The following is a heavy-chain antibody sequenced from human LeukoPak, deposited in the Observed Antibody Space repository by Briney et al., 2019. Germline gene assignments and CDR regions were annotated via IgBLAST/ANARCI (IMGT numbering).Heavy chain of an antibody. V-gene: IGHV4-38-2*02. CDR3: ALAAAGSFDY. Sequence: SETLSLTCTVSGYSISSGYYWGWIRQPPGKGLEWIGSIYHSGSTYYNPSLKSRVTISVDTSKNQFSLKLSSVTAADTAVYYCALAAAGSFDYWGQGTLVTVSS. CDR1: GYSISSGYY. D-gene: IGHD6-13*01. CDR2: IYHSGST. J-gene: IGHJ4*02.